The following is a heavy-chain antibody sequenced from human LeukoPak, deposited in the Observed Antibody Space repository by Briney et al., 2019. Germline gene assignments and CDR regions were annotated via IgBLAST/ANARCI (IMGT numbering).Heavy chain of an antibody. CDR1: GGSISSGGYS. CDR3: ARGNVPFDY. D-gene: IGHD2-2*01. Sequence: SETLSLTCAVSGGSISSGGYSWSWIRQPPGTGLEWIGYTYHSGSTYYNPSLKSRVTISVDRSKNQFSLKLSSVTAADTAVYYCARGNVPFDYWGQGTLVTVSS. J-gene: IGHJ4*02. CDR2: TYHSGST. V-gene: IGHV4-30-2*01.